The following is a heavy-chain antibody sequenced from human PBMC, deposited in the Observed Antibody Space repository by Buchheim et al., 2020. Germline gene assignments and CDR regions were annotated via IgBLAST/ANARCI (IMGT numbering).Heavy chain of an antibody. Sequence: EVQLVESGGGLVQPGGSLRLSCAASGFTFSSYAMSWVRQAPGKGLEWVSGISGGAISRDYADSVKGRFTISRDKSKNTLYLQMNSLRAEDTAIYYCAKDFSSSYDSPPYYFDYWGQGTL. CDR2: ISGGAISR. CDR1: GFTFSSYA. J-gene: IGHJ4*02. V-gene: IGHV3-23*04. CDR3: AKDFSSSYDSPPYYFDY. D-gene: IGHD3-22*01.